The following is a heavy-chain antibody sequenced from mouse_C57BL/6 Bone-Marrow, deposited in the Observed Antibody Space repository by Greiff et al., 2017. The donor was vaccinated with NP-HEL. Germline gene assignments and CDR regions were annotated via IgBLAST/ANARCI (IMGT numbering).Heavy chain of an antibody. J-gene: IGHJ3*01. CDR3: ARSDYYGSEFAY. CDR2: IYPRSGNT. CDR1: GYTFTSYG. V-gene: IGHV1-81*01. Sequence: VQLQQSGAELARPGASVKLSCKASGYTFTSYGISWVKQRTGQGLEWIGEIYPRSGNTYYNEKFKGKATLTADKSSSTAYMELRSLTSEDSAVYFCARSDYYGSEFAYWGQGTLVTVSA. D-gene: IGHD1-1*01.